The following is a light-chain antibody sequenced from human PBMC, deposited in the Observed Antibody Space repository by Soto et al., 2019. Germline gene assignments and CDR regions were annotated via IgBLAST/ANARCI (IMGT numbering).Light chain of an antibody. CDR1: QSVRSN. Sequence: EIVMTHSPVALSVSPGERATLSCRASQSVRSNLAWYQQKPGQAPRLLMYDASTRATGIPARFSGSGSGTEFTLTISCFQSEDFAIYYCQQYNNLPLWTFGQ. CDR3: QQYNNLPLWT. J-gene: IGKJ1*01. CDR2: DAS. V-gene: IGKV3-15*01.